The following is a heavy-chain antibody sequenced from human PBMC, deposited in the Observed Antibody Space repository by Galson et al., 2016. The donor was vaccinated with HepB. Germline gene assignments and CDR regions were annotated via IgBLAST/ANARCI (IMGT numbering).Heavy chain of an antibody. V-gene: IGHV3-30*03. CDR1: GFTFSRYG. D-gene: IGHD2-8*01. J-gene: IGHJ3*02. CDR3: ARDSGYCTNIDCKGDAFDI. Sequence: SLRLSCAASGFTFSRYGIHWVRQAQGKGLEWVAVISYDGSYKFYADSVRGRFTISRDNSEDTVYLQMNSLRAEDTAVYYCARDSGYCTNIDCKGDAFDIWGQGTIVTVSS. CDR2: ISYDGSYK.